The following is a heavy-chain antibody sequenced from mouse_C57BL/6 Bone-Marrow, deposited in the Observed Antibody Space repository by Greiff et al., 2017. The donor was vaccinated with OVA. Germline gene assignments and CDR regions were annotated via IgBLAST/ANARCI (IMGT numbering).Heavy chain of an antibody. J-gene: IGHJ2*01. CDR2: IYPRSGNT. CDR3: ARRYYGSRYYFDY. D-gene: IGHD1-1*01. Sequence: VQLQQSGAELARPGASVKLSCKASGYTFTSYGISWVKQRTGQGLEWIGEIYPRSGNTYYNEKFKGKATLTADKYSSTAYMELRSLTSEDSAVYFCARRYYGSRYYFDYWGQGTTLTVSS. CDR1: GYTFTSYG. V-gene: IGHV1-81*01.